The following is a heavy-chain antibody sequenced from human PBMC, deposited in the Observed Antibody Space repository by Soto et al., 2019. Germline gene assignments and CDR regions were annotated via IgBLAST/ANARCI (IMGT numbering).Heavy chain of an antibody. CDR2: ISAYNGNT. J-gene: IGHJ4*02. Sequence: GASVKVSCKASGYTFTSYGISWVRQAPGQGLEWMGWISAYNGNTTYAQKLQGRVTMTTDTSTRTAYMELRSLRSDDTAVYYCARGAYYDILTGYYKKVYFHSWGQGTLVTASS. CDR1: GYTFTSYG. D-gene: IGHD3-9*01. V-gene: IGHV1-18*01. CDR3: ARGAYYDILTGYYKKVYFHS.